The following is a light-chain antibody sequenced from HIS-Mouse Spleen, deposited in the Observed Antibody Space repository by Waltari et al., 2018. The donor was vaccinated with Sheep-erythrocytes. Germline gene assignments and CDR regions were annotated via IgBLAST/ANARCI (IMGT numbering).Light chain of an antibody. J-gene: IGLJ2*01. V-gene: IGLV3-1*01. CDR1: KLGDKY. Sequence: SSELTQPPSVSVSPGPTASITCSGAKLGDKYACWYQHKPGQSPVLVIYQDTKRPSGIPERFSGSNSGNTATLTISGTQAMDEADYYCQAWDSSIVVFGGGTKLTVL. CDR3: QAWDSSIVV. CDR2: QDT.